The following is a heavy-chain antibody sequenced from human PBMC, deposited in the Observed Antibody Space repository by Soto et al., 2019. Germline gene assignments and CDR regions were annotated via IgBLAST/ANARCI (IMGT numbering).Heavy chain of an antibody. CDR3: AKDSRAYDFWSGSFFDY. CDR1: GFTFSSYG. Sequence: LRLSCAASGFTFSSYGIHWVRQAPGKGLEWVAVMSYDGFNKYFADSVKGRFTISRDNPKNTLYLQMNSLRAEDTAVYYCAKDSRAYDFWSGSFFDYWGQGTLVTVS. D-gene: IGHD3-3*01. J-gene: IGHJ4*02. CDR2: MSYDGFNK. V-gene: IGHV3-30*18.